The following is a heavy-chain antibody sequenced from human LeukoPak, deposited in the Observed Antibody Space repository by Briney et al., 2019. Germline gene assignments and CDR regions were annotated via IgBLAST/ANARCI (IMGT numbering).Heavy chain of an antibody. V-gene: IGHV1-69*04. J-gene: IGHJ4*02. Sequence: SVKVSCKATGGTFSSYTISWVRQAPGQGLEWMGRIIPILGIANYAQKFQGRVTITADKSTSTAYMELSSLRSEDTAVYYCARDPAGDYGVDWGQGTLVTVSS. CDR3: ARDPAGDYGVD. D-gene: IGHD4-17*01. CDR1: GGTFSSYT. CDR2: IIPILGIA.